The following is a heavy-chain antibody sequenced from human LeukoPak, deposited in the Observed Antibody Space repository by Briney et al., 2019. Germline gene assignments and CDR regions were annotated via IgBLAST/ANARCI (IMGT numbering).Heavy chain of an antibody. CDR1: GGPVSGYF. D-gene: IGHD3-10*01. J-gene: IGHJ4*02. Sequence: SETLSLTCAVSGGPVSGYFWSWIRQSSGKGLESIGEIHNRGTTNYNPSLNSQVTISEETSKNQFYRNLSSVTAAVTAVYYRPGRYYYNLGSFPFDFWGQGTLVTVSS. V-gene: IGHV4-34*01. CDR2: IHNRGTT. CDR3: PGRYYYNLGSFPFDF.